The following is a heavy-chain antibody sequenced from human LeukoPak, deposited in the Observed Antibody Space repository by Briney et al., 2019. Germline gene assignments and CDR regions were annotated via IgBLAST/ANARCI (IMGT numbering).Heavy chain of an antibody. CDR2: IKQDGSEK. CDR1: GFTFSSYW. D-gene: IGHD2-2*01. Sequence: GGSLRLSCAASGFTFSSYWMSWVRQAPGKGLEWVANIKQDGSEKYYVDSVKGRFTISRDNAKNSLYLQMNSLRAEDTAVYYCARDLVVPAARYWDPWGQGTLVTVSS. V-gene: IGHV3-7*01. J-gene: IGHJ5*02. CDR3: ARDLVVPAARYWDP.